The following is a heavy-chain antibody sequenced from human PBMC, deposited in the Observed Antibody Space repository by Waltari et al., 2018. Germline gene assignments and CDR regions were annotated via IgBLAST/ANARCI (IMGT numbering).Heavy chain of an antibody. V-gene: IGHV3-74*01. J-gene: IGHJ4*02. CDR3: AREGGGFDYTPDY. CDR2: SSGDGGST. CDR1: GFDFTKHY. D-gene: IGHD5-12*01. Sequence: EVHMLESGGGLVQPGGSRRLSCEASGFDFTKHYMHWVRQGPGKGLVLVSRSSGDGGSTSYADAVKGRFTISRDNSKNTLYLQMNSFRAEDTGIYYCAREGGGFDYTPDYWGQGTLVTVSS.